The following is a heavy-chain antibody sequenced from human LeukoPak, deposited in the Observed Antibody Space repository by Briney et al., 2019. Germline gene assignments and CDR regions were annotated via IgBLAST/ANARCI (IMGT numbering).Heavy chain of an antibody. CDR2: IYSGGSI. J-gene: IGHJ4*02. Sequence: GGSPRLSCAASGFTVSSNYMSWVRQAPGKGLEWVSLIYSGGSIYYADSVKGRFIISRDSSKNTLYLQMNSLRAEDTAVYYCAREVRGGNSFDYWGQGTLVTVSS. D-gene: IGHD3-10*01. CDR3: AREVRGGNSFDY. V-gene: IGHV3-66*01. CDR1: GFTVSSNY.